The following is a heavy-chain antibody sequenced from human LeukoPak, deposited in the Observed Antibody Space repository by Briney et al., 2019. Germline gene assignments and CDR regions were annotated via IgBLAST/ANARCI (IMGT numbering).Heavy chain of an antibody. Sequence: SETLSLTCTVSGGSISGYYWTWIRQPPEKGLEWIGYIYYTGSTNYSPSLKGRVTMSLDTSKNQISLKLSSLTAADTAVYYCARGNSGYPVDYWGQGTLVTVSS. J-gene: IGHJ4*02. CDR3: ARGNSGYPVDY. V-gene: IGHV4-59*01. CDR2: IYYTGST. D-gene: IGHD5-12*01. CDR1: GGSISGYY.